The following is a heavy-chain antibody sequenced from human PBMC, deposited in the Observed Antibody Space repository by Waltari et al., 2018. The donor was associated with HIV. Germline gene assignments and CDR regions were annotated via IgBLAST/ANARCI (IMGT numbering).Heavy chain of an antibody. CDR3: CTRDSWKRRLADYYIYGIDV. D-gene: IGHD1-20*01. CDR1: GYTLTDLS. CDR2: LEPEGGET. V-gene: IGHV1-24*01. J-gene: IGHJ6*04. Sequence: QVQLMQSGAEVRKPGASVKVPCRVSGYTLTDLSIHWVRQTPEKGREWMGGLEPEGGETIDSHKLQGRVFKNDDVSAGTAYMEVNGLRVEDAGIYFCCTRDSWKRRLADYYIYGIDVWREGTTITVSS.